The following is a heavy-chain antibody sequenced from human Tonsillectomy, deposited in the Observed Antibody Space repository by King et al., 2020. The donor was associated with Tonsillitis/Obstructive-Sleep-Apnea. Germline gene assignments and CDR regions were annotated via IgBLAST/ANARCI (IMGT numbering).Heavy chain of an antibody. J-gene: IGHJ6*03. Sequence: EVQLVESGGGLVQPGGSLRLSCAASGFTVSIDYMNWVRQAPGKGLEWVSVIYSGGSTHYADSVKGRFTISRDNSKNALYLQMNSLRAEDTAVYYCARTDNGYYYHYIDVWGKETTVTVSS. V-gene: IGHV3-66*01. CDR3: ARTDNGYYYHYIDV. CDR1: GFTVSIDY. D-gene: IGHD2-8*01. CDR2: IYSGGST.